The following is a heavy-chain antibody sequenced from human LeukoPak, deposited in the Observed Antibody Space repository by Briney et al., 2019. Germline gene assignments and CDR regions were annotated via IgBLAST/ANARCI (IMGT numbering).Heavy chain of an antibody. V-gene: IGHV1-46*01. CDR2: INPSGGST. J-gene: IGHJ5*02. Sequence: GASVKVSCKASGYTFTSYYIHWVRQAPGQGLECMGIINPSGGSTSHAQKFQGRVTMTRDMSTSTVYMELSSLRSEDTAVYYCARGGVGATTYVWFDPWGQGTLVTVSS. D-gene: IGHD1-26*01. CDR1: GYTFTSYY. CDR3: ARGGVGATTYVWFDP.